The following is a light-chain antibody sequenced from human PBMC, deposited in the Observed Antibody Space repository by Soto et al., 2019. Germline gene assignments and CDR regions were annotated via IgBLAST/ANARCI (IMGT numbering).Light chain of an antibody. J-gene: IGLJ3*02. Sequence: QSVLTQPPSASGTPGQRVTISCSGSSSNIGSNYVYWYQQLPGTAPKLLIYRNNQRPSGVPDRFSGSKSGTSASLAISGLRSEDEADYYCAAWDDSPRGWVFGGGTKLTVL. CDR1: SSNIGSNY. CDR3: AAWDDSPRGWV. CDR2: RNN. V-gene: IGLV1-47*01.